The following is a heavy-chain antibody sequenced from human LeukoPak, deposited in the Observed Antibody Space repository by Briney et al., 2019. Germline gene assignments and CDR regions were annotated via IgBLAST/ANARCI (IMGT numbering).Heavy chain of an antibody. CDR3: ARKGPGGWYFDY. J-gene: IGHJ4*02. D-gene: IGHD6-19*01. Sequence: GGSLRLSCAASGFTFSSYGMHWVRQAPGKGLEWVAIMKQDGSEEYYVDSVKGRFTIFRDNAKNSLYLQMNSLRAEDTAVYYCARKGPGGWYFDYWGQGTLVTVSS. CDR2: MKQDGSEE. V-gene: IGHV3-7*03. CDR1: GFTFSSYG.